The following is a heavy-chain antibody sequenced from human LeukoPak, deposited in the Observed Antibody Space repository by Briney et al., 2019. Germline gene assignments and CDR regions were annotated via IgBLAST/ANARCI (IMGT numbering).Heavy chain of an antibody. CDR3: AKDGKAVGLDY. CDR2: ISYDGSNK. D-gene: IGHD6-19*01. V-gene: IGHV3-30*18. J-gene: IGHJ4*02. CDR1: GFTFSSYG. Sequence: GGSLRLSCAASGFTFSSYGMHWVRQAPGKGLEWVAVISYDGSNKYYADSVKGRFTISRDNSKNTLYLQMNSLRAEDTAVYYCAKDGKAVGLDYWGQGALVTVSS.